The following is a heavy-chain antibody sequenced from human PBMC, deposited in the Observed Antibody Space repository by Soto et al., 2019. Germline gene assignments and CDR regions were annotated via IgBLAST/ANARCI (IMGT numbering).Heavy chain of an antibody. CDR2: ISGSGGST. D-gene: IGHD1-1*01. J-gene: IGHJ4*02. V-gene: IGHV3-23*01. Sequence: GGSLRLSCAASGFTFSSYAMSWVRQAPGKGLEWVSAISGSGGSTYYADSVKGRFTISRDNSKNTLYLQMNSLRAEDTAVYYCAKDKERERYSHTSKHFDYWGQGTLVTVSS. CDR3: AKDKERERYSHTSKHFDY. CDR1: GFTFSSYA.